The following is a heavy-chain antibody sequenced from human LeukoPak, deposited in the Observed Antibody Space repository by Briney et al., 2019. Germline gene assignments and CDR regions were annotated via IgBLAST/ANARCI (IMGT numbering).Heavy chain of an antibody. V-gene: IGHV1-2*06. CDR1: GYTFTGYY. D-gene: IGHD1-26*01. CDR2: INPNSGGT. J-gene: IGHJ4*02. CDR3: ARGVGATPTDVDY. Sequence: GASVKVSCKASGYTFTGYYMHWVRQAPGQGLEWMGRINPNSGGTNYAQKFQGRVTMTRDTSISTAYVELSRLRSDDTAVYYCARGVGATPTDVDYWGQGTLVTVSS.